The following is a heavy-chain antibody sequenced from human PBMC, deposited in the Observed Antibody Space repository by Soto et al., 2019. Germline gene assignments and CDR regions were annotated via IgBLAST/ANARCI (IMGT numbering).Heavy chain of an antibody. V-gene: IGHV4-59*08. D-gene: IGHD6-13*01. CDR1: GGSISSHY. J-gene: IGHJ4*02. CDR3: ARHEGSSWSNFDY. CDR2: IYSRVSP. Sequence: SETLSLTCTVSGGSISSHYWGWIRQPPGRGLEWIGYIYSRVSPNYNPSLKSRVTMSIDTSKNQFSLKLTSVTAADTAVYYCARHEGSSWSNFDYWSQGALVTVSS.